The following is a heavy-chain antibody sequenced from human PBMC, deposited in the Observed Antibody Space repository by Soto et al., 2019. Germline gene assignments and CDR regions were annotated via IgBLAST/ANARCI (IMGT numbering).Heavy chain of an antibody. D-gene: IGHD6-19*01. CDR1: GFTFHSYW. Sequence: EVQLVESGGGLVQPGGSLRLSCAASGFTFHSYWMTWFRQAPGRGLEWVAHIKSDGSDEYYVDAVKGRFTISRDNAKNSLYLQVTGLRAEDTAVYFCARPLGWRDAYDIWGHGTMVTVSS. CDR3: ARPLGWRDAYDI. CDR2: IKSDGSDE. J-gene: IGHJ3*02. V-gene: IGHV3-7*01.